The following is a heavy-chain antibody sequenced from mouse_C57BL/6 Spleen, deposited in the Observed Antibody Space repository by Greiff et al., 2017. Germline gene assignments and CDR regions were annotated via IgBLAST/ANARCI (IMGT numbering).Heavy chain of an antibody. CDR2: ISSGSSTI. D-gene: IGHD3-1*01. CDR1: GFTFSDYG. Sequence: EVHLVESGGGLVKPGASLKLSCAASGFTFSDYGMHWVRQAPEKGLEWVAYISSGSSTIYYADTVKGRCTISRDNAKNTLFLQMTSLRSEDTAMYYCARGATEGYFDVWGTGTTVTVSS. V-gene: IGHV5-17*01. J-gene: IGHJ1*03. CDR3: ARGATEGYFDV.